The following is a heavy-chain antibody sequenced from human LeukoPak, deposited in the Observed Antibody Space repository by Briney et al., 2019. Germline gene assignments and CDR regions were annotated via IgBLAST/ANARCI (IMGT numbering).Heavy chain of an antibody. J-gene: IGHJ4*02. CDR1: GFTFSSYA. CDR2: ISGSGGST. D-gene: IGHD5-12*01. Sequence: VPPGGSLRLSCAASGFTFSSYAMSWVRQAPGKGLEGVSAISGSGGSTYYADSVKGRFTISRDNSKKTLYLQMNSLSAEDTAVYYCAKDEGDSGYSGYDSRPSFDYWGQGPLVPVSS. CDR3: AKDEGDSGYSGYDSRPSFDY. V-gene: IGHV3-23*01.